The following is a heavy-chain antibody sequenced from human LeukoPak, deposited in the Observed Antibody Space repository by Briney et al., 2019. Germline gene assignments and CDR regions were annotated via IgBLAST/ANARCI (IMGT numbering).Heavy chain of an antibody. CDR2: IKEDGSEK. CDR3: ARDSAVWQWLVPEYYYYGMDV. V-gene: IGHV3-7*01. CDR1: GFTFRNNW. J-gene: IGHJ6*02. D-gene: IGHD6-19*01. Sequence: GGSLRLSCVVSGFTFRNNWMSWIRQAPGKGLEWVANIKEDGSEKYYVDSVKGRFSISRDDAKNSLFLQMNSLYVEDTAVYFCARDSAVWQWLVPEYYYYGMDVWGQGTTVTVSS.